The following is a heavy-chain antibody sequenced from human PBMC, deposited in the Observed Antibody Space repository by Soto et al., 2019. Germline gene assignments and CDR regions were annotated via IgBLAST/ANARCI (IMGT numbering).Heavy chain of an antibody. CDR2: IYYSGST. J-gene: IGHJ6*02. CDR3: ARQEGLELRVPNGRQYYYYGMDG. D-gene: IGHD1-7*01. CDR1: GGSISSSSYY. Sequence: SETLSLTCTVSGGSISSSSYYWGWIRQPPGKGLEWIGSIYYSGSTYYNPSLKSRVTISVDTSKNQFSLKLSSVTAADTAVYYCARQEGLELRVPNGRQYYYYGMDGWGQGTTVTFSS. V-gene: IGHV4-39*01.